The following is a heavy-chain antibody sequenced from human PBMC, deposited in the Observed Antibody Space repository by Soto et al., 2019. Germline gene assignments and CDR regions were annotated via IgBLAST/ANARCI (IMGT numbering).Heavy chain of an antibody. CDR3: ARDVGGSVVPHWFDP. J-gene: IGHJ5*02. CDR2: VDASGNT. Sequence: QVQLQESGPGLVKASETLSLSCTVSGHSISADYWSWIRQPAGKRLEWIGRVDASGNTNYNPSLKSRVTMSVDTSKNQFFLKVRSVTAADTYMYFCARDVGGSVVPHWFDPWGQGALVTVSS. D-gene: IGHD3-22*01. CDR1: GHSISADY. V-gene: IGHV4-4*07.